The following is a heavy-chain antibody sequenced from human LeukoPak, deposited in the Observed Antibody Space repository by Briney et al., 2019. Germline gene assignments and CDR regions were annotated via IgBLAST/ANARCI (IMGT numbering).Heavy chain of an antibody. CDR1: GFTFTNYA. J-gene: IGHJ4*02. Sequence: GGSLRLSCAASGFTFTNYAMTWVRQAPGKGLEWVSSISASGVMTYYAESVKGRFTVSRDNSQNTLFLQVNSLRAGDTAVYYCARDLRGSIVRYFDYWGQGTLVTVSS. CDR2: ISASGVMT. D-gene: IGHD3-9*01. V-gene: IGHV3-23*01. CDR3: ARDLRGSIVRYFDY.